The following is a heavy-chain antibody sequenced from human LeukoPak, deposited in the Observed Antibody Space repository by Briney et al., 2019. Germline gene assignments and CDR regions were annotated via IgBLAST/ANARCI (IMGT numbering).Heavy chain of an antibody. CDR1: GFTFDDYA. J-gene: IGHJ4*02. D-gene: IGHD6-13*01. V-gene: IGHV3-9*01. Sequence: GGSLRLSCAASGFTFDDYAMHWVRQAPGKGLEWVSGILRNSGGIGYADSVKGRFTISRDDAKNSLYLQMNSLRAEDTALYYCVKDGGRDTAAAYYWGQGTLVSVSS. CDR3: VKDGGRDTAAAYY. CDR2: ILRNSGGI.